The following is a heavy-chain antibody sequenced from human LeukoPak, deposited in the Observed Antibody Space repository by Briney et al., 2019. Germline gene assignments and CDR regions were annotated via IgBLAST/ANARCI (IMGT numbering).Heavy chain of an antibody. CDR1: GFTFSSYW. CDR2: IKQDGSEK. CDR3: ARVGRGYSYKVYYFDF. J-gene: IGHJ4*02. D-gene: IGHD5-18*01. Sequence: GGSLRLSCAASGFTFSSYWMSWVRQAPGKGLQWVANIKQDGSEKYYVDSVKARFTISRDNAKNSLYLQMNSLRPEDTAVYYCARVGRGYSYKVYYFDFWGQGTLVTVSS. V-gene: IGHV3-7*03.